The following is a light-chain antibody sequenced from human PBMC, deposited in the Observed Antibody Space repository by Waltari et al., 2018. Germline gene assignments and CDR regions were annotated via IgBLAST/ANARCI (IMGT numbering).Light chain of an antibody. V-gene: IGKV3-20*01. CDR2: GAS. CDR1: QSVSSDS. CDR3: QQYGSSPYT. Sequence: EIVLTQSPDTLSLSPGERATLSCRASQSVSSDSLAWYQQKHGQAPRLLIYGASSRATGIPDRFSGSGSGTDFTLTVSSLEPEDFAVYYCQQYGSSPYTFGQGTKVDIK. J-gene: IGKJ2*01.